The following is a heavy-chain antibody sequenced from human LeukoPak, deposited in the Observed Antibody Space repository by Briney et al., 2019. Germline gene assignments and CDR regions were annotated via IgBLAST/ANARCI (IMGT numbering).Heavy chain of an antibody. Sequence: SVKVSCKASGGTFSRYTISWVRQAPGQGLEWMGRIIPILGIANYAQKFQGRVTITADKSTSTAYMELSSLRSEDTAVYYCAREGVIAAPPGYYYYYMDVWGKGTTVTVSS. J-gene: IGHJ6*03. CDR3: AREGVIAAPPGYYYYYMDV. CDR2: IIPILGIA. V-gene: IGHV1-69*04. D-gene: IGHD6-6*01. CDR1: GGTFSRYT.